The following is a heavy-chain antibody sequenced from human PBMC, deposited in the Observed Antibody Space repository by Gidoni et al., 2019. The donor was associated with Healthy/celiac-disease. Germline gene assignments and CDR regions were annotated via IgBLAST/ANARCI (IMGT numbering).Heavy chain of an antibody. CDR2: IYPDGSDT. CDR1: GYSFTSYW. J-gene: IGHJ6*02. CDR3: ARRSYYESSGSLGGMDV. V-gene: IGHV5-51*01. Sequence: KISCKGSGYSFTSYWIGWLRQMPGKGLEWMGIIYPDGSDTRYSPPFQDQVTISAAKSISTAYLQWSSLKASDTAMYYCARRSYYESSGSLGGMDVWGQGTTVTVSS. D-gene: IGHD3-22*01.